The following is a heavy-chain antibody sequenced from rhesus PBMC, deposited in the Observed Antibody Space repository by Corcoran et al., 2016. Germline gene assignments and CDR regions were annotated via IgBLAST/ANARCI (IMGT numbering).Heavy chain of an antibody. CDR1: GGPITSSY. CDR3: ASDRDYGSSYARRFDV. Sequence: QLQLQESGPGLAKPTETLSVTCAVSGGPITSSYWSLIRPAPRKGREGVGYIYGGTSATQHHPSLKSRVTLSVDTTENRFSLDLRSVTAADTAVYYCASDRDYGSSYARRFDVWGPGVLVTVSS. CDR2: IYGGTSAT. D-gene: IGHD4-29*01. J-gene: IGHJ5-1*01. V-gene: IGHV4-169*02.